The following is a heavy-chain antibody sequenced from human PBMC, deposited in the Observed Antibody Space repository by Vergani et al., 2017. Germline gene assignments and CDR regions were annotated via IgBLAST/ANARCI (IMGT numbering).Heavy chain of an antibody. J-gene: IGHJ5*02. Sequence: QVQLPQWGAGLLKPSETLSLTCAVYGGSFSGYYWSWIRQPPGKGLEWIGEINHSGSTNYNPSLKSRVTISVDTSKNQFSLKLSSVTAADTAVYYCARGWSGATTRHWFDPWGQGTLVTVSS. CDR3: ARGWSGATTRHWFDP. V-gene: IGHV4-34*01. CDR1: GGSFSGYY. CDR2: INHSGST. D-gene: IGHD5-24*01.